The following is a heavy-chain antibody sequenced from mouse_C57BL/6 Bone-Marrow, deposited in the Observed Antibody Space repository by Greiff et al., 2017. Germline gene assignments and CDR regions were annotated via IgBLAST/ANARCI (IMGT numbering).Heavy chain of an antibody. D-gene: IGHD2-1*01. Sequence: EVKLMESGGGLVKPGGSLKLSCAASGFTFSSYAMSWVRQTPEKRLEWVATISAGGSYTYYPDNVQGRFTISRDNAKNNLYLQMSHLKSEDTAMYYCARDWSLPLDYWGKGTTLTVSS. CDR2: ISAGGSYT. J-gene: IGHJ2*01. V-gene: IGHV5-4*01. CDR3: ARDWSLPLDY. CDR1: GFTFSSYA.